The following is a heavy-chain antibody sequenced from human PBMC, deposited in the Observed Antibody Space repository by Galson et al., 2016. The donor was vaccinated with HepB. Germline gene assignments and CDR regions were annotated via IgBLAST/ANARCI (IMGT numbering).Heavy chain of an antibody. CDR2: IYYSGTT. D-gene: IGHD6-13*01. CDR3: ARESSSWYQNRFDP. CDR1: GVSTKSYY. V-gene: IGHV4-59*12. Sequence: ETLSLTCTVSGVSTKSYYWCWIRHPPGKGLEWIGYIYYSGTTNYNPSLRSRVTMLADTSKNQFFLNRSCVTAADTAVYYCARESSSWYQNRFDPWGQGTLVTVSS. J-gene: IGHJ5*02.